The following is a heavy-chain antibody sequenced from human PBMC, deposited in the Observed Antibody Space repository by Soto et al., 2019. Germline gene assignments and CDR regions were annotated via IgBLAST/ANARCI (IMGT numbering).Heavy chain of an antibody. J-gene: IGHJ4*02. V-gene: IGHV3-33*01. Sequence: VGSLRLSCAACEFTLCSYGMHWVSQAPGKGLEWVAVIWYDGSNKYYADSVKGRFTISRDNSKNTLYLQMNSLRAEDTAVYYCARDNYYDSSGYDYWGQGTLVTVSS. CDR3: ARDNYYDSSGYDY. CDR1: EFTLCSYG. CDR2: IWYDGSNK. D-gene: IGHD3-22*01.